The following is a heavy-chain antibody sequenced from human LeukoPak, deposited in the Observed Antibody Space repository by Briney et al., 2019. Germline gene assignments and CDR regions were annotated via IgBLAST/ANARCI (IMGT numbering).Heavy chain of an antibody. CDR2: ISYDGSNK. CDR3: ARVGYYYDSSDLYYFDY. Sequence: GGSLRLSCAASGFTFSSYAMHWVRQAPGKGLEWVAVISYDGSNKYYADSVKGRFTISRDNSKNTLYLQMNSLRAEDTAVYYCARVGYYYDSSDLYYFDYWGQGTLVTVSS. CDR1: GFTFSSYA. J-gene: IGHJ4*02. V-gene: IGHV3-30-3*01. D-gene: IGHD3-22*01.